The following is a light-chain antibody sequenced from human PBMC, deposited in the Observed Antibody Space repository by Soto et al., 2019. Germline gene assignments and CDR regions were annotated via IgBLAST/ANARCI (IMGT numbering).Light chain of an antibody. CDR2: AAS. CDR3: QQYNNWPIT. CDR1: QSVSSK. V-gene: IGKV3-15*01. Sequence: EIVMTQSPATVSVSPGERAAPSCRASQSVSSKLVWCQQKPGQAPRVXIYAASTRATGVPARFSGSGSGTEFTLTISSLQSEDFAVYYCQQYNNWPITFGQGTRLEIK. J-gene: IGKJ5*01.